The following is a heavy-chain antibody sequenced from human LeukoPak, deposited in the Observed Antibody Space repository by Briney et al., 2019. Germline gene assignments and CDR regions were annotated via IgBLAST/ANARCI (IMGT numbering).Heavy chain of an antibody. CDR1: GFSFSTYW. D-gene: IGHD3-3*01. V-gene: IGHV3-7*01. CDR2: IKQDGSEK. J-gene: IGHJ4*02. Sequence: GGSLRLSCAASGFSFSTYWMNWVRQAPGRGLEWVAKIKQDGSEKYYVDSVKGRFTISRDNAKNSLYLQLNSLRAEDTAVYYCARRVRSGFFDNWGQGTLVTVSS. CDR3: ARRVRSGFFDN.